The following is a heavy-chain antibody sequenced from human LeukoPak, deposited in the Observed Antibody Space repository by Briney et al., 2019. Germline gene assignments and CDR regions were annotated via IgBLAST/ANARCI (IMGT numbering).Heavy chain of an antibody. Sequence: PSETLSLTCTVSGGSISSSSYYWSWIRQPPGKGLEWIGYIYYSGSTYYNPSLKSRVTISVDTSKNQFSLKLSSVTAADTAVYYCATDSSGYSSFDIWGQGTMVTVSS. CDR3: ATDSSGYSSFDI. D-gene: IGHD3-22*01. J-gene: IGHJ3*02. CDR2: IYYSGST. V-gene: IGHV4-30-4*01. CDR1: GGSISSSSYY.